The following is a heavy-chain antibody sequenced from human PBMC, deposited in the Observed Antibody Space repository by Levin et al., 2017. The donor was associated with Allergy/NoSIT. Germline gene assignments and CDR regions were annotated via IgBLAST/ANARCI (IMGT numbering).Heavy chain of an antibody. V-gene: IGHV4-61*01. CDR2: IYYSGST. CDR3: ARGEIVVVPAATEKFDP. D-gene: IGHD2-2*01. CDR1: GGSVSSGSYY. J-gene: IGHJ5*02. Sequence: GSLRLSCTVSGGSVSSGSYYWSWIRQPPGKGLEWIGYIYYSGSTNYNPSLKSRVTISVDTSKNQFSLKLSSVTAADTAVYYCARGEIVVVPAATEKFDPWGQGTLVTVSS.